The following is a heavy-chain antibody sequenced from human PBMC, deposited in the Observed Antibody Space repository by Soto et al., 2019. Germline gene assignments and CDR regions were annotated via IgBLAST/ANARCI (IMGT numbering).Heavy chain of an antibody. CDR2: IYYSGST. Sequence: SETLSLTCTVPGGSISSYYWSWIRQPPGKGLEWIGYIYYSGSTNYNPSLKSRVTISVDTSKNQFSLKLSSVTAADTAVYYCARAPIAAAGTVGASNAFDIWGQGTMVTVSS. J-gene: IGHJ3*02. CDR1: GGSISSYY. D-gene: IGHD6-13*01. CDR3: ARAPIAAAGTVGASNAFDI. V-gene: IGHV4-59*01.